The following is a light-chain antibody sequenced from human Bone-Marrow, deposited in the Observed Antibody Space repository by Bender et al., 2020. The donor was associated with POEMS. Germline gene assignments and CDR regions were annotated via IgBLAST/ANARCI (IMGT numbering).Light chain of an antibody. CDR2: EST. J-gene: IGLJ2*01. Sequence: QSALTQPASVSGSPGQSITISCTGTSSDVGSFNLVSWYQEHPGKAPKLIIYESTKRPSGVSDRFSGSKSGNTASLTISGLQAEDEADYYCCSYASSRTLVFGGGTKLTVL. CDR3: CSYASSRTLV. V-gene: IGLV2-23*01. CDR1: SSDVGSFNL.